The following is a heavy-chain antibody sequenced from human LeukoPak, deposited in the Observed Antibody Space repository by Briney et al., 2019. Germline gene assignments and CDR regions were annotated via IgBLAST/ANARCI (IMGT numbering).Heavy chain of an antibody. CDR3: AKVGLVYYGSGSATYFDY. D-gene: IGHD3-10*01. Sequence: PGRSLRLSCAASGFTFSSYGMHWVRQAPGKGLEWVAVISYDGSNKYYADSVKGRFTISRDNSKNTLYLQMNSLRAEDTAVYYCAKVGLVYYGSGSATYFDYWGRGTLVTVSS. V-gene: IGHV3-30*18. CDR2: ISYDGSNK. CDR1: GFTFSSYG. J-gene: IGHJ4*02.